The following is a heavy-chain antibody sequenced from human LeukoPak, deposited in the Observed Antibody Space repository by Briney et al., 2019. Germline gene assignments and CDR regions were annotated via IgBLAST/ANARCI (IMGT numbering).Heavy chain of an antibody. Sequence: PVGSLRLSCAASGFTFSDYIMNWVRQAPGKGLEWISYIGIDSGNTNYADSVKGRFTISGDKAKNSLYLQMNSLRVEDTAVYYCARDYKYAFDNWGQGPLVTVSS. V-gene: IGHV3-48*01. D-gene: IGHD5-24*01. J-gene: IGHJ4*02. CDR3: ARDYKYAFDN. CDR1: GFTFSDYI. CDR2: IGIDSGNT.